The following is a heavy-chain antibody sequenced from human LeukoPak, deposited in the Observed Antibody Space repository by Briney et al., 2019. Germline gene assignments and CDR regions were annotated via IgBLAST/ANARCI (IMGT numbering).Heavy chain of an antibody. CDR2: IYYSGST. CDR1: DDSITMYY. D-gene: IGHD6-13*01. J-gene: IGHJ4*02. V-gene: IGHV4-59*12. CDR3: ARRGIAADY. Sequence: PSETLSLTCTVSDDSITMYYWTWIRQPPGKGLEWIGYIYYSGSTNYNPSLKSRVTISVDTSQNQFSLKLSSVTAADTAVYYCARRGIAADYWGQGTLVTVSS.